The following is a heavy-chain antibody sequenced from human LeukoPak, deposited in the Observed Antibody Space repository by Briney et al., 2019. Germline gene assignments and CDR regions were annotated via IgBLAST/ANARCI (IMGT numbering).Heavy chain of an antibody. D-gene: IGHD2-2*01. CDR3: ATEMLYCGSANCSARSVDV. Sequence: SQTLSLTCTVSGVSISSGGYYWNWIRQHPGKGLEWIGYIYYSGITYYSPSLKSRLTISVDTSKNHFSLELSSVTAADTAVYYCATEMLYCGSANCSARSVDVWGQGTMVTVSS. CDR2: IYYSGIT. J-gene: IGHJ3*01. V-gene: IGHV4-31*03. CDR1: GVSISSGGYY.